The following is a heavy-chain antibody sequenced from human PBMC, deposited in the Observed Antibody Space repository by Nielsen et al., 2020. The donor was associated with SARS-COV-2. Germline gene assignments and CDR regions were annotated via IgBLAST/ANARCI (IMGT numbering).Heavy chain of an antibody. J-gene: IGHJ4*02. D-gene: IGHD5-18*01. CDR1: GFTFSSYS. CDR2: ISSSSSTI. V-gene: IGHV3-48*02. CDR3: AREGQGGDTAMVTCFDY. Sequence: GESLKISCAASGFTFSSYSMNWVRQAPGKGLEWVSYISSSSSTIYYADSVKGRFTISRDNAKNSLYLQMNSLRDEDTAVYYCAREGQGGDTAMVTCFDYWGQGTLVTVSS.